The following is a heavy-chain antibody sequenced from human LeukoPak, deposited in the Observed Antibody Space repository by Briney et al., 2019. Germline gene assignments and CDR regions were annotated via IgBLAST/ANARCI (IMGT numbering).Heavy chain of an antibody. V-gene: IGHV4-59*01. J-gene: IGHJ4*02. CDR2: IYYSGST. D-gene: IGHD4-23*01. Sequence: PSETLSLTCTVSGGSISSYYWSWIWQPPGKGLEWVGYIYYSGSTNYIPSLKSRVTISVDTSKNQFSLKLSSVTAADTAVYYCARVGDYGGNSAILDYWGQGTLVTVSS. CDR3: ARVGDYGGNSAILDY. CDR1: GGSISSYY.